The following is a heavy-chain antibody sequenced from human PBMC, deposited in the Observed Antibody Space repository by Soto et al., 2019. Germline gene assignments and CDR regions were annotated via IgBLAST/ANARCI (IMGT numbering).Heavy chain of an antibody. CDR1: GDSVSSTSTA. D-gene: IGHD6-19*01. CDR2: TYYRSNWYT. V-gene: IGHV6-1*01. CDR3: ARGSYYSGWV. J-gene: IGHJ4*02. Sequence: PSQTLSLTCAISGDSVSSTSTAWSWIRQSPSRGLEWLGRTYYRSNWYTDYAVSVKSRITISPDTSKNQFSLQLNSVTPEDTAVYYCARGSYYSGWVWGQGXLVTVHS.